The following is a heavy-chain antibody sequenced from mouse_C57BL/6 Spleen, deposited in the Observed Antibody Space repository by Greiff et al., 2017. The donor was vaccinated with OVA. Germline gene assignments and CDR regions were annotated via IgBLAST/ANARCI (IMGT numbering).Heavy chain of an antibody. V-gene: IGHV1-55*01. Sequence: QVQLQQPGAELVKPGASVKMSCKASGYTFTSYWITWVKQRPGQGLEWIGDIYPGSGSTNYNERFMSKATLTVDTSSSTAYMPLSSLTSEDSAVYYCARYSDYYGAWFAYWGQGTLVTVSA. D-gene: IGHD1-1*01. CDR2: IYPGSGST. J-gene: IGHJ3*01. CDR3: ARYSDYYGAWFAY. CDR1: GYTFTSYW.